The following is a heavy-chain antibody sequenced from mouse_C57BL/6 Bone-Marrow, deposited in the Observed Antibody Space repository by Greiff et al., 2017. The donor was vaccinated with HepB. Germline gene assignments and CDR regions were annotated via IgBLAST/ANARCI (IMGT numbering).Heavy chain of an antibody. V-gene: IGHV5-17*01. D-gene: IGHD2-2*01. CDR1: GFTFSDYG. J-gene: IGHJ1*03. Sequence: EVHLVESGGGLVKPGGSLKLSCAASGFTFSDYGMHWVRQAPEKGLEWVAYISSGSSTIYYADTVKGRFTISRDNAKNTLFLQMTSLRSEDTAMYYCARGLPGSYWYFDVWGTGTTVTVSS. CDR2: ISSGSSTI. CDR3: ARGLPGSYWYFDV.